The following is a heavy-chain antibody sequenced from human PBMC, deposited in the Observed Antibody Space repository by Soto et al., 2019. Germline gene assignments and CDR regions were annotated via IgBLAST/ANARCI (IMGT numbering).Heavy chain of an antibody. V-gene: IGHV3-48*02. CDR3: AKDRGTVTNEIGHDYGIDV. CDR1: GFIFSGYN. D-gene: IGHD4-17*01. CDR2: ISSGSTTI. J-gene: IGHJ6*02. Sequence: VGSLRLSCSCSGFIFSGYNMNWVRQAPGEGLEWVSYISSGSTTIYYADSVKGRFTISRDNAKNSLYLQMNSLRDGDTAVYYCAKDRGTVTNEIGHDYGIDVWGQGTTVTVSS.